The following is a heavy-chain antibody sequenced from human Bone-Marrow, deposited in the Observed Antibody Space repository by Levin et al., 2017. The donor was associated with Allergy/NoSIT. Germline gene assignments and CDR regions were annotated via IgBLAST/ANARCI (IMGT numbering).Heavy chain of an antibody. CDR1: GFTFNSYG. V-gene: IGHV3-33*01. CDR2: ISYDGGNE. Sequence: SGGSLRLSCAASGFTFNSYGMHWVRQAPGKGLEWAAAISYDGGNEYYADSVKGRFTISRDNSKNTLYLQMNSLRVEDTAIYYCARSRGLEGFEGTNYDYWGQGTLVTVSS. D-gene: IGHD3-10*01. J-gene: IGHJ4*02. CDR3: ARSRGLEGFEGTNYDY.